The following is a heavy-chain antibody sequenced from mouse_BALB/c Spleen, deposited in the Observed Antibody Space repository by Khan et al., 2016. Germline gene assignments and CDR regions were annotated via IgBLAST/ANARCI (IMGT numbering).Heavy chain of an antibody. D-gene: IGHD2-3*01. Sequence: EVQLQESGPSLVKPSQTLSLTCSVTGDSITSGYWNWVRKFPGHKLEYMGYISSSGSTNYYQSLKSRNSITRDTSKNRNSLQLISVTTEDNATFYCARGDGYYPYALDYWCQGTSVTVAS. CDR1: GDSITSGY. CDR3: ARGDGYYPYALDY. J-gene: IGHJ4*01. V-gene: IGHV3-8*02. CDR2: ISSSGST.